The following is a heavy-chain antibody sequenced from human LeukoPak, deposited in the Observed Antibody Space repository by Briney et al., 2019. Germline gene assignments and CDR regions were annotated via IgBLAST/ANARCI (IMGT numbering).Heavy chain of an antibody. J-gene: IGHJ3*02. V-gene: IGHV3-53*04. CDR1: GFTFSGYA. D-gene: IGHD3-16*01. Sequence: GGSLRLSCSASGFTFSGYAMHWVRQAPGKGLEWVSIIYSGGSTYYADSVKGRFAISRHNSKNTLYLQMNSLRAEDTAVYYCAREVGGSAFDIWGQGTMVTVSS. CDR3: AREVGGSAFDI. CDR2: IYSGGST.